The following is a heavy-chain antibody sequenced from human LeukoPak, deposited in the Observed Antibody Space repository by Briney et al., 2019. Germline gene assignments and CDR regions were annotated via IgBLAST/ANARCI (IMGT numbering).Heavy chain of an antibody. CDR1: GFTLSSYA. D-gene: IGHD6-13*01. V-gene: IGHV3-48*03. Sequence: PGGSPSLSCAASGFTLSSYAMNWVRLAPGKGLEWISYISRTGNSIYYADSVKGRFTISRDSAKNSLYLQMNSLRAEDTAVYYCARGPYSSKWYVDYWGQGRLVSVAS. CDR3: ARGPYSSKWYVDY. CDR2: ISRTGNSI. J-gene: IGHJ4*02.